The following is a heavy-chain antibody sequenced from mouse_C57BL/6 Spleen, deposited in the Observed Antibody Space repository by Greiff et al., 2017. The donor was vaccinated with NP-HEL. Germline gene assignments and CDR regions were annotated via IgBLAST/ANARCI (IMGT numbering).Heavy chain of an antibody. Sequence: VKLMESGPGLVAPSQSLSITCTVSGFSLTSYAISWVRQPPGKGLEWLGVIWTGGGTNYNSALKSRLSISKDNSKSQVFLKMNSLQTDDTARYYCARTRADYYGSSLDYWGQGTTLTVSS. V-gene: IGHV2-9-1*01. D-gene: IGHD1-1*01. CDR1: GFSLTSYA. CDR2: IWTGGGT. J-gene: IGHJ2*01. CDR3: ARTRADYYGSSLDY.